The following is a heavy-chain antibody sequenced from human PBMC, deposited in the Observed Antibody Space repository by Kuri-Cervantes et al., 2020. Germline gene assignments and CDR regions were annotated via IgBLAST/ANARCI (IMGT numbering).Heavy chain of an antibody. J-gene: IGHJ4*02. CDR3: ARDTDYGDYGSSDY. D-gene: IGHD4-17*01. CDR1: GFTFSSYS. CDR2: ISSSSSYI. Sequence: GGSLRLSCVASGFTFSSYSMNWVRQAPGKGLEWVSSISSSSSYIYYADSVKGRFTISRDNAKNSLYLQMNSLRAEDTAVYYCARDTDYGDYGSSDYWGQGTLVTVSS. V-gene: IGHV3-21*01.